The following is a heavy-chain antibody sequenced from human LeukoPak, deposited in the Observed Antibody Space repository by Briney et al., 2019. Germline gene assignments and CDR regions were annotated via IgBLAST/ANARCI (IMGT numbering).Heavy chain of an antibody. V-gene: IGHV4-39*01. CDR2: IYYSGTT. D-gene: IGHD1-26*01. CDR3: ARRTPYSGSYIFDY. CDR1: GGSISSGSYY. Sequence: SETLSLTCTVSGGSISSGSYYWAWIRQPPGKGLEWIGSIYYSGTTYYNPSLKSRVTISADTSKNQISLRLSSVTAADTAVYYCARRTPYSGSYIFDYWGQGTLVTVSS. J-gene: IGHJ4*02.